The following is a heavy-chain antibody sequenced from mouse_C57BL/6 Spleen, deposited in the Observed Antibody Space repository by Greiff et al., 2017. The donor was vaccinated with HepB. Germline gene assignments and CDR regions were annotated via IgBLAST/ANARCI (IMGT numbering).Heavy chain of an antibody. D-gene: IGHD1-1*01. CDR2: ISSGGDYI. Sequence: EVKLVESGEGLVKPGGSLKLSCAASGFTFSSYAMSWVRQTPEKRLEWVAYISSGGDYIYYADTVKGRFTISRENARNTLYLQMSSLKSEDTAMYYCTRDRTTVVARDAMDYWGQGTSATVSS. J-gene: IGHJ4*01. CDR1: GFTFSSYA. V-gene: IGHV5-9-1*02. CDR3: TRDRTTVVARDAMDY.